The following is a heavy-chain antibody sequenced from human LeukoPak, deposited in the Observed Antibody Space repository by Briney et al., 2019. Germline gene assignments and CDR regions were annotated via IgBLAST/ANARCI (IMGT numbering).Heavy chain of an antibody. CDR3: ASGGTAVVMALTYYFDT. CDR1: GGSISSGGYY. J-gene: IGHJ4*02. D-gene: IGHD3-22*01. CDR2: MYSSGST. Sequence: SETLSLTCTVSGGSISSGGYYWTWIRQPAGKGLEWIGHMYSSGSTSYNPSLKSRVTISVDTSKKQFSLKLTSVTAADTAVYYCASGGTAVVMALTYYFDTWGQGTPVTVSS. V-gene: IGHV4-61*09.